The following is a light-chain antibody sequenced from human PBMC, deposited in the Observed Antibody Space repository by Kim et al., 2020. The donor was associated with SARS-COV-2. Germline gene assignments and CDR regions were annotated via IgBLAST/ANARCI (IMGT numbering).Light chain of an antibody. CDR3: LQDGSSPGYT. CDR1: QSVSSNY. CDR2: GAS. V-gene: IGKV3-20*01. J-gene: IGKJ2*01. Sequence: EIVLTQSPGTLSLSPGERATLSCRASQSVSSNYLAWYQQKPGQAPRLLIYGASSRATGIPDRFSGSGSGTDFTLTINRVEPEDIAVYHCLQDGSSPGYTFGQGTKLEI.